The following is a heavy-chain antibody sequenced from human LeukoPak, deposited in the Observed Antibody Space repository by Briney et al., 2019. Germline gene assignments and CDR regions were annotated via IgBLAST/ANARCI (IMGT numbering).Heavy chain of an antibody. D-gene: IGHD1-7*01. Sequence: GGSLRLSCAASGFTFSNYWMGWVRQAPGKGLEWVANIKQDGSEKYYVNSVKGRFTISRDNAKNSLYLQMNSLRAADTAIYYCAREDDWNYEDYWGQGTLVTVSS. CDR1: GFTFSNYW. CDR2: IKQDGSEK. J-gene: IGHJ4*02. CDR3: AREDDWNYEDY. V-gene: IGHV3-7*01.